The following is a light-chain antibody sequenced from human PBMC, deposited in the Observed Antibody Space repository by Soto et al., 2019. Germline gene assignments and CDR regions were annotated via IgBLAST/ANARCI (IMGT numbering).Light chain of an antibody. CDR1: SSDVGGHDY. Sequence: QSVLTQPRSVSGSPGQSVTISCTGTSSDVGGHDYVSWYQQHPGKAPKLMIYEVTDRPSGVSNRFSGSKSGNTASLTISGLQAEDEAEYYCSSYTNINTRACVFGTGTKVTVL. V-gene: IGLV2-14*01. J-gene: IGLJ1*01. CDR3: SSYTNINTRACV. CDR2: EVT.